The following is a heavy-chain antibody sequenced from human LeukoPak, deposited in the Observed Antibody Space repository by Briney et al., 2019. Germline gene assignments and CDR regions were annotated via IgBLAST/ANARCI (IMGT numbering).Heavy chain of an antibody. CDR3: ASTMMTSSYYFDS. V-gene: IGHV4-34*01. Sequence: SETLSLTCAVHGGSLSGYHWSWIRQAPGKGLEWIGDISHTGRSTYNPSLKSRLTMSIDTSRNQFSLRLSSVTAADTSIYFCASTMMTSSYYFDSWGQGTQVIVSS. J-gene: IGHJ4*02. D-gene: IGHD3-22*01. CDR2: ISHTGRS. CDR1: GGSLSGYH.